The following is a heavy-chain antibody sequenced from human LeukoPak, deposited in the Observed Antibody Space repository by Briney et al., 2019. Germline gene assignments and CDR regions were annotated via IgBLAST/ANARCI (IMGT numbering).Heavy chain of an antibody. D-gene: IGHD3-10*01. Sequence: SSETLSLTCAVYGGSFSGYYWSWIRQPPGKGLEWIGEINHSGSTNYNPSLKSRVTISVDTSKNQFSLKLSSVTAADTAVYYCARHRYGSGSYYNFPTSYNWFDPGGQGTLVTVSS. CDR3: ARHRYGSGSYYNFPTSYNWFDP. V-gene: IGHV4-34*01. CDR1: GGSFSGYY. J-gene: IGHJ5*02. CDR2: INHSGST.